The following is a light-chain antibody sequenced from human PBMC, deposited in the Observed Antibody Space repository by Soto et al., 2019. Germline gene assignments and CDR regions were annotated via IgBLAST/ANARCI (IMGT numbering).Light chain of an antibody. CDR1: LSFSSY. CDR3: QQRRYWPVT. V-gene: IGKV3-11*01. Sequence: EIVLTQSPAILSMSPRERTNLTCRASLSFSSYFAWYQQKPGQVPRLLIFDASNRATGVPARFSGSGSGTDFTFTFSSLEPEDFAVYYCQQRRYWPVTFGQGTKVDIK. CDR2: DAS. J-gene: IGKJ1*01.